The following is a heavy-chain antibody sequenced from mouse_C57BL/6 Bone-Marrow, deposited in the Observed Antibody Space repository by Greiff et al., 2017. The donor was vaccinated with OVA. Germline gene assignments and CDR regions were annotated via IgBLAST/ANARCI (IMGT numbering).Heavy chain of an antibody. J-gene: IGHJ3*01. CDR1: GFTFSSYT. V-gene: IGHV5-9*01. Sequence: EVQLVESGGGLVKPGGSLKLSCAASGFTFSSYTMSWVRQTPEKRLAWVATISGGGGNTYYPDSVKGRFTISRDNAKNTLYLQMSSLRSEDTALYYCARQRSDYVAWFAYWGQGTLVTVSA. CDR2: ISGGGGNT. CDR3: ARQRSDYVAWFAY. D-gene: IGHD2-13*01.